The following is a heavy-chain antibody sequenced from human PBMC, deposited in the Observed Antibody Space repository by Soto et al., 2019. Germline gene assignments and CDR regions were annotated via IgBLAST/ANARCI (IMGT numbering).Heavy chain of an antibody. J-gene: IGHJ4*02. CDR2: IKQDGSEK. CDR1: GFTFSSYW. V-gene: IGHV3-7*03. Sequence: GGSLRLSCAASGFTFSSYWMSWVRQAPGKGLEWVANIKQDGSEKYYADSVKGRFTISRDNSKDTLYLQMNNLRAEDTAVYYCAKPPDYNWNDYWGQGTLVTVSS. CDR3: AKPPDYNWNDY. D-gene: IGHD1-20*01.